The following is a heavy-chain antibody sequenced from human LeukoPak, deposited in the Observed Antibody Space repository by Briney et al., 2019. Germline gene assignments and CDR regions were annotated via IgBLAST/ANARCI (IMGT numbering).Heavy chain of an antibody. J-gene: IGHJ6*03. CDR1: GYTFTSYD. Sequence: ASVKVSCKASGYTFTSYDINWVRQATGQGLEWMGWMNPNSGNTGYAQKFQGRVTITRNTSISTAYMELSSLRSEDTAVYYCARGGLVGATKPNYYYYYYMDVWGKGTTVTVSS. CDR2: MNPNSGNT. D-gene: IGHD1-26*01. CDR3: ARGGLVGATKPNYYYYYYMDV. V-gene: IGHV1-8*03.